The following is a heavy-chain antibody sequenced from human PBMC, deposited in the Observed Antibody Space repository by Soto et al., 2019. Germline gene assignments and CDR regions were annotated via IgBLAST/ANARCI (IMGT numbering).Heavy chain of an antibody. D-gene: IGHD2-21*02. CDR1: GFTFSSYA. CDR3: AKDKAGMVTAIPNWFDP. J-gene: IGHJ5*02. Sequence: QPGGSLRLSCAASGFTFSSYAMSWVRQAPGKGLEWASAISGSGGSTYYADSVKGRFTISRDKSKNTLYLQMNSLRAEDTAVYYCAKDKAGMVTAIPNWFDPWGQGTLVTGSS. V-gene: IGHV3-23*01. CDR2: ISGSGGST.